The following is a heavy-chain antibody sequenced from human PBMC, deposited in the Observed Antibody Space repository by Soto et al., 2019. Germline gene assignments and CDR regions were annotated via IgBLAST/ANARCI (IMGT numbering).Heavy chain of an antibody. V-gene: IGHV3-30*18. J-gene: IGHJ3*02. CDR3: AKGAGDSSGYDAFDI. Sequence: GGSLRLPCAASGFTFSSYGMHWVRQAPGKGLEWVAVISYDGSNKYYADSVKGRFTISRDNSKNTLYLQMNSLRAEDTAVYYCAKGAGDSSGYDAFDIWGQGTMVTVSS. D-gene: IGHD3-22*01. CDR2: ISYDGSNK. CDR1: GFTFSSYG.